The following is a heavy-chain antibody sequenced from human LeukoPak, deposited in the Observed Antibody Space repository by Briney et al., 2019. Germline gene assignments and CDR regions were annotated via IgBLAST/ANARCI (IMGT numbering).Heavy chain of an antibody. V-gene: IGHV3-66*01. CDR1: GFTVSSNY. Sequence: GGSLRLSCAASGFTVSSNYMSWVRQAPGKGLEWVSVIYSGGSTYYADSVKGRFTISRDNSKNTLYLQMNSLRAEDTAVYYCARGPGSSWSRFDYWGQGTLVTVSS. CDR2: IYSGGST. J-gene: IGHJ4*02. CDR3: ARGPGSSWSRFDY. D-gene: IGHD6-13*01.